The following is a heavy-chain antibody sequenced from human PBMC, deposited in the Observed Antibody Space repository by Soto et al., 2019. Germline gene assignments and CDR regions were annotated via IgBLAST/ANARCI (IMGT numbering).Heavy chain of an antibody. CDR1: GLTFRNDW. D-gene: IGHD4-17*01. J-gene: IGHJ4*02. CDR3: AVYGYGVSAAAY. V-gene: IGHV3-7*03. CDR2: INQDGSER. Sequence: GGSLRLSCAGSGLTFRNDWLSWVRQAPGKGLEWVANINQDGSERYYVDSVRGQFTISRDNFENSLYLQLNSLRPEDTAVYYCAVYGYGVSAAAYWGQGTLVTVSS.